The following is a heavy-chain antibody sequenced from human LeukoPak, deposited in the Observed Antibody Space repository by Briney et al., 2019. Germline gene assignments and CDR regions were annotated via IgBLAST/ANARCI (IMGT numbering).Heavy chain of an antibody. J-gene: IGHJ6*02. CDR2: IYYSGST. V-gene: IGHV4-61*01. CDR1: GGSVSSGSYY. Sequence: PSETLSLTCTVPGGSVSSGSYYWSWIRQPPGKGLEWIGYIYYSGSTNYNPSLKSRVTISVDTSKNQFSLKLSSVTAADTAVYYCARDQNYYGMDVWGQGTTVTVSS. CDR3: ARDQNYYGMDV.